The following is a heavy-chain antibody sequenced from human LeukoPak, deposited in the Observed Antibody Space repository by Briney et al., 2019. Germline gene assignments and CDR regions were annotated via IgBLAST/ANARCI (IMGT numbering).Heavy chain of an antibody. V-gene: IGHV1-18*01. D-gene: IGHD6-19*01. J-gene: IGHJ5*02. CDR3: ARDRPHSGAAHCDL. Sequence: RASVKVSCKASGYTFTSYGISWVRQAPGQGLEGMGWSSAYNGNTNYVQKLQGRVTMTTDTSTSTAYMELRSLRSDDTAVYYCARDRPHSGAAHCDLWGQGTLVTVST. CDR1: GYTFTSYG. CDR2: SSAYNGNT.